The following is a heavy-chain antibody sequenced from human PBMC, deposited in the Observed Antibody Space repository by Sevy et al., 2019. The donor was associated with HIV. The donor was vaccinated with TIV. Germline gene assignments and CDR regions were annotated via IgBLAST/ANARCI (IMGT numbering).Heavy chain of an antibody. D-gene: IGHD3-22*01. CDR3: ARGPYDSSGYYLD. V-gene: IGHV4-30-4*01. CDR1: GGSISSGDYY. Sequence: SETLSLTCTVSGGSISSGDYYWSWIRQPPGKGLEWIGYIYYSGSTYYNTSLKSRVTISVDTSKNQFSLKLSSVTAADTAVYYCARGPYDSSGYYLDWGQGTLVTVSS. J-gene: IGHJ4*02. CDR2: IYYSGST.